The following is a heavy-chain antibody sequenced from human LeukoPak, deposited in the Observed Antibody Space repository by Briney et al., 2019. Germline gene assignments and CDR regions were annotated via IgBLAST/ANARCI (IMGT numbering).Heavy chain of an antibody. J-gene: IGHJ2*01. CDR1: GFTFSSYW. V-gene: IGHV3-74*01. Sequence: GGSLTLTCPASGFTFSSYWMHWVRQPPGKGLVWVSRINSDGSSTRYADSVKGRFTISRDNAKNTLYLQMNSLGAEDTAVYYCGRDLGIAAAGVWYFDLWGRGTPVTVSS. D-gene: IGHD6-13*01. CDR3: GRDLGIAAAGVWYFDL. CDR2: INSDGSST.